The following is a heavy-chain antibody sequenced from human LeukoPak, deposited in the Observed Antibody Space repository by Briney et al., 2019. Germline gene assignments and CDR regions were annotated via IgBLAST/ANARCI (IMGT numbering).Heavy chain of an antibody. CDR3: ARDLSSTRSLFDY. V-gene: IGHV3-21*01. CDR1: GFTFSSYS. CDR2: ISSSGRYI. D-gene: IGHD2-2*01. Sequence: PGGSLRLSCAASGFTFSSYSMNWVRQAPGKGLEWVSSISSSGRYIYYADSVKGRFTISRDNAKNSLYLQMNSLRAEDTAVYYCARDLSSTRSLFDYWGQGTLVTVSS. J-gene: IGHJ4*02.